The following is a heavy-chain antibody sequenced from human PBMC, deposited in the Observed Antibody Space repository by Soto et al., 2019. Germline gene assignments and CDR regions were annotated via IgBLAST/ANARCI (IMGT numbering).Heavy chain of an antibody. CDR3: AKDKKGRLSSRFYHDY. D-gene: IGHD3-22*01. V-gene: IGHV3-43*01. CDR2: ISWDGVLR. CDR1: GFTFGDYT. J-gene: IGHJ4*02. Sequence: GGSLRLSCAASGFTFGDYTMHWVRQTPERGLEWVSLISWDGVLRFYADSVEGRFTISRDNSRNSLYLQMSSLRTEDTALYYCAKDKKGRLSSRFYHDYWGQGTQVTVSS.